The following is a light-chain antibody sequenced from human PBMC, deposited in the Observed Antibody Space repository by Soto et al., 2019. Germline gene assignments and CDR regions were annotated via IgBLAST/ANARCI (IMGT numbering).Light chain of an antibody. CDR1: SSDVGGYNY. CDR3: SSYRSSSTPYV. V-gene: IGLV2-14*03. J-gene: IGLJ1*01. Sequence: QSALTQPASVSGSPGQSITISCTGTSSDVGGYNYVSWYQHHPGKAPKLMIYDVSDRPSGVSNRFSGSKSGNTASLSISGLQAEDEADYYCSSYRSSSTPYVFGTGTKVTVL. CDR2: DVS.